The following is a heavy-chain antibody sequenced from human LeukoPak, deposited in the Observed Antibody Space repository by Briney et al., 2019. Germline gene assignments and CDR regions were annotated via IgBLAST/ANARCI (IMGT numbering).Heavy chain of an antibody. D-gene: IGHD6-19*01. CDR1: GFTFSSYA. Sequence: GGSLRLSCAASGFTFSSYAMSWVRQAPGKGLEWVSAISGSGGSTYYADSVKGRFTISRDNSKNTLYLQMNSLRAEDTAVYYCAKGGPKQWLVGDAFDIWGQGTMVTVSS. CDR2: ISGSGGST. CDR3: AKGGPKQWLVGDAFDI. V-gene: IGHV3-23*01. J-gene: IGHJ3*02.